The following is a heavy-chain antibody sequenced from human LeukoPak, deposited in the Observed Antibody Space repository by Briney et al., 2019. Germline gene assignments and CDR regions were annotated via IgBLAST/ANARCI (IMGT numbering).Heavy chain of an antibody. CDR1: GFTVSSNY. J-gene: IGHJ6*03. Sequence: GGSLRLSCAASGFTVSSNYMSWVRQAPGKGLEWVSVIYSGGSTYYADSVKGRFTISRDNSKNTLYLRMNSLRAEDTAVYYCARDFSGAGYTDVWGKGTTVTVSS. D-gene: IGHD1-14*01. CDR2: IYSGGST. V-gene: IGHV3-66*02. CDR3: ARDFSGAGYTDV.